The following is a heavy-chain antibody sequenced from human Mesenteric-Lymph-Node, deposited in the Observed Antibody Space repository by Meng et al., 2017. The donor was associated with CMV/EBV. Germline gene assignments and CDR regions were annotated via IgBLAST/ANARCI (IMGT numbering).Heavy chain of an antibody. Sequence: GESLKISCKASGYTFTAYYIHWVRQAPGQGLEWMGWINPNSGGTNFAQKFQGRVTMTRDTSISTAYMELSRLRFDDTAVYYCARWVDIVRAPTGPGAYFDYWGQGSLVTVSS. CDR1: GYTFTAYY. CDR2: INPNSGGT. J-gene: IGHJ4*02. D-gene: IGHD1-1*01. CDR3: ARWVDIVRAPTGPGAYFDY. V-gene: IGHV1-2*02.